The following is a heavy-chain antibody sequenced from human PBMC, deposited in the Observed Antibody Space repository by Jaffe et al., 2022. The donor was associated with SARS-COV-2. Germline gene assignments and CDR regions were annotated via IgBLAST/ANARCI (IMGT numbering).Heavy chain of an antibody. CDR3: ARSIAAAGIDAFDI. D-gene: IGHD6-13*01. CDR1: GFTFSSYE. V-gene: IGHV3-48*03. Sequence: EVQLVESGGGLVQPGGSLRLSCAASGFTFSSYEMNWVRQAPGKGLEWVSYISSSGSTIYYADSVKGRFTISRDNAKNSLYLQMNSLRAEDTAVYYCARSIAAAGIDAFDIWGQGTMVTVSS. CDR2: ISSSGSTI. J-gene: IGHJ3*02.